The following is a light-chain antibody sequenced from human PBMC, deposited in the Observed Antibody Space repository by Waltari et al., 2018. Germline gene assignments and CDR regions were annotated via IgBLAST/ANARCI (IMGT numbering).Light chain of an antibody. J-gene: IGKJ1*01. CDR3: QHLGTSWT. CDR1: QSASDIY. CDR2: GAS. Sequence: EFVLTQSPVTLPLSPGERATLSCRASQSASDIYLAWYQQKVGQPPRLLIYGASNRATGIPDRFSGSGSGTDFTLTISRLEPEDFAVYYCQHLGTSWTFGQGTKVEIK. V-gene: IGKV3-20*01.